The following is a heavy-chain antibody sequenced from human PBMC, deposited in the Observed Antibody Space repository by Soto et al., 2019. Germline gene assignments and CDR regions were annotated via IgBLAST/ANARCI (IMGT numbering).Heavy chain of an antibody. CDR1: GGSFSGYY. CDR3: ARGQRRLLAAAQSYGMDV. Sequence: QVQLQQWGAGLLKPSETLSLTCAVYGGSFSGYYWSWIRQPPGKGLEWIGEINHSGSTNYNPSLKSRVTISVDTSKNQFSLKLSSVTAADTAVYYCARGQRRLLAAAQSYGMDVWGQGTTVTVSS. V-gene: IGHV4-34*01. D-gene: IGHD6-13*01. J-gene: IGHJ6*02. CDR2: INHSGST.